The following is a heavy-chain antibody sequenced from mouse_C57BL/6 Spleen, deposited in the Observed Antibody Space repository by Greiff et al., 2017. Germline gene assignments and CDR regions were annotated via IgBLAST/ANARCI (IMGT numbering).Heavy chain of an antibody. CDR1: GYTFTSYW. D-gene: IGHD1-1*01. CDR2: IDPSDSET. CDR3: ERSGENYYGSRTFAY. V-gene: IGHV1-52*01. J-gene: IGHJ3*01. Sequence: VQLQQPGAELVRPGSSVKLSCKASGYTFTSYWMHWVKQRPIQGLEWIGNIDPSDSETHYNQKFKDKATLTVDKSSSTAYMQLSSLTYEDSAVYYCERSGENYYGSRTFAYWGQGTLVTVSA.